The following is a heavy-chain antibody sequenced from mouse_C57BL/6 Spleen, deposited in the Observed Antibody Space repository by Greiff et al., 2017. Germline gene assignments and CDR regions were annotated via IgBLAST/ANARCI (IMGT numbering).Heavy chain of an antibody. CDR2: IVPEDGDT. J-gene: IGHJ2*01. D-gene: IGHD1-1*01. V-gene: IGHV14-1*01. CDR1: GFNIKDYY. CDR3: TNYYGSPFDY. Sequence: VQLQQSGAELVRPGASVKLSCTASGFNIKDYYMHWVKQRPEQGLEWIGRIVPEDGDTEYAPKFQGRATMTADTYSNTAYLQLSSLTSEDTAVYYCTNYYGSPFDYWGQGTTLTVSS.